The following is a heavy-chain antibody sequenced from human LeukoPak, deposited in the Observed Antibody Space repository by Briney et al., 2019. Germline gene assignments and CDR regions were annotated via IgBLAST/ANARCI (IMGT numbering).Heavy chain of an antibody. D-gene: IGHD3-3*01. V-gene: IGHV1-24*01. Sequence: VSVKVSCKVSGYTLTELSMHWVRQAPGKGLEWMGGFDPEDGETIYAQKFQGRVTMTEDTSTDTAYMELSSLRSEDTAVYYCATLPRITIFPPDYWGQGTLVTVSS. J-gene: IGHJ4*02. CDR2: FDPEDGET. CDR3: ATLPRITIFPPDY. CDR1: GYTLTELS.